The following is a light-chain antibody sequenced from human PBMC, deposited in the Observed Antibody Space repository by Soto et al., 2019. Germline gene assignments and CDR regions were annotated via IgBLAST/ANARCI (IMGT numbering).Light chain of an antibody. V-gene: IGLV2-14*03. Sequence: QSALTQPASVSGSPGQSITISCTGTSSDVGGYNYVSWFQQHPGKAPKLKIYEVSNRPSGVSNRFSGSKSGYTASLTISELQAEDEADCYCTSFTSSSTWVFGGGTKLTVL. J-gene: IGLJ3*02. CDR1: SSDVGGYNY. CDR2: EVS. CDR3: TSFTSSSTWV.